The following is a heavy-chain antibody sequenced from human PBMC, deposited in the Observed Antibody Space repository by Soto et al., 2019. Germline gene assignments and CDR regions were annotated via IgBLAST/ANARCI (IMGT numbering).Heavy chain of an antibody. CDR2: ISAAGDP. Sequence: EVQLVESGGGLVQPGGSLRLSCEASGFTFRNYDMHWVRQGTGKGLEWVSGISAAGDPDYADSVEGRFTISRENAQNSFFLQMDSLRAEDTAVYYCARDGSTETTNFHYAMDVWGQGTTVTVSS. CDR3: ARDGSTETTNFHYAMDV. J-gene: IGHJ6*02. CDR1: GFTFRNYD. V-gene: IGHV3-13*05. D-gene: IGHD4-17*01.